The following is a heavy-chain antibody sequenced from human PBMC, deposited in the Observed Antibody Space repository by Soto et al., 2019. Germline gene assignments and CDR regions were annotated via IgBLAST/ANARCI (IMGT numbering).Heavy chain of an antibody. CDR1: GDSMGSGDYY. V-gene: IGHV4-30-4*01. CDR3: SRGSTYYGLLT. J-gene: IGHJ5*02. Sequence: QVQLQESGPGLVKPSQTLSLTCTVSGDSMGSGDYYWTWIRQPPGKGLEWIGYIYYIGTTFYNPSLESRVNISIDTSKHHFSLRLTSVTAADTAVYYCSRGSTYYGLLTWGQGTLVTVSS. D-gene: IGHD3-10*01. CDR2: IYYIGTT.